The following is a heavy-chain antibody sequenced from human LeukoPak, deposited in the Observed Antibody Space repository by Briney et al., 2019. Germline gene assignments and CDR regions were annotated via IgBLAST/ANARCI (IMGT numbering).Heavy chain of an antibody. D-gene: IGHD1-1*01. J-gene: IGHJ4*02. CDR1: GFSFSTYA. Sequence: PGGSLRLSCSASGFSFSTYAMSWLRQAPARGLEWVSSIRGSGDTFYAESVRGRFTLSRDDSRNTVYLEMNNLRVEDTAVYYCAKANWVSNADAVWWGQGTLVTVSS. CDR3: AKANWVSNADAVW. V-gene: IGHV3-23*01. CDR2: IRGSGDT.